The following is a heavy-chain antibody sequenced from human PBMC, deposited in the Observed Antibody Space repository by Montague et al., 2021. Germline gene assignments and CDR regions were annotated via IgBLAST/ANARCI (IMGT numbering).Heavy chain of an antibody. Sequence: SEILSLTCGVYGGSLSEYYWTWIRQSPEKGLEWIGEVRHIGSTNYNPSLKSRVTMSVGKSKNQFSLKLRSVTAADTAVYYCASDRGPFDYWGQGTVVTVSS. CDR1: GGSLSEYY. CDR2: VRHIGST. CDR3: ASDRGPFDY. D-gene: IGHD3-10*01. V-gene: IGHV4-34*01. J-gene: IGHJ4*02.